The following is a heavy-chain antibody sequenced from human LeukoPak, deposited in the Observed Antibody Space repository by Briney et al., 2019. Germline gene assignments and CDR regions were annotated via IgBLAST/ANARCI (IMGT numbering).Heavy chain of an antibody. Sequence: GGSLRLSCAASGFTFSNHGMSWVRQASGKGLEWVSAVSNSGSDTNYADSVKGRFTVSKDNSKNTLYLQMNSLRAEDTAVYYCAKRVPYSSSSVYFDNWGQGTLVTVSS. D-gene: IGHD6-6*01. CDR3: AKRVPYSSSSVYFDN. CDR1: GFTFSNHG. V-gene: IGHV3-23*01. CDR2: VSNSGSDT. J-gene: IGHJ4*02.